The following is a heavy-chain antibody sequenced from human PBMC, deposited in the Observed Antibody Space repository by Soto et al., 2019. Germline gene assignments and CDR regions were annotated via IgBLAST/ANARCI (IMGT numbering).Heavy chain of an antibody. Sequence: DTLSLTCSLSGISLSRYYSTWIRRPPGKGLEWIGYIYYSGSTNYNPSLKSRVTISVDRSKNQFSLNLSSVTAADTAVYYCARHLGHILAAPNFDYWGQGTLVTVSS. CDR3: ARHLGHILAAPNFDY. V-gene: IGHV4-59*08. D-gene: IGHD2-21*01. J-gene: IGHJ4*02. CDR2: IYYSGST. CDR1: GISLSRYY.